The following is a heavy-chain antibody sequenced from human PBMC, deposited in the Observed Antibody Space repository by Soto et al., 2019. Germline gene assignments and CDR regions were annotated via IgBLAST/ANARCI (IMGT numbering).Heavy chain of an antibody. CDR3: ARLATVTPPYYFDY. J-gene: IGHJ4*02. CDR1: GYIFINYY. Sequence: ASVKVSCKASGYIFINYYMHWVRQAPGQGLEWMGVINPSGGTTSYAQKFQGRVTMTRDTSTSTVYMELSSLRSDDMTVYYCARLATVTPPYYFDYWGQGTLVTVSS. CDR2: INPSGGTT. D-gene: IGHD4-17*01. V-gene: IGHV1-46*01.